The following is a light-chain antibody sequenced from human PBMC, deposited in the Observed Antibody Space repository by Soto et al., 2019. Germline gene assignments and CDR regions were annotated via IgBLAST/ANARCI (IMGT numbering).Light chain of an antibody. V-gene: IGLV1-40*01. CDR3: QSYDXSLSVV. J-gene: IGLJ1*01. CDR1: SSNIGAGYD. CDR2: GTS. Sequence: QSVLTQPPSVSGAPGQRVTISCTGSSSNIGAGYDVHWYQQLPGTAPKLLIYGTSNRPSGVPDRFSGSKSGTSASLAITGLHADDEADYYCQSYDXSLSVVFGTGTKVTVL.